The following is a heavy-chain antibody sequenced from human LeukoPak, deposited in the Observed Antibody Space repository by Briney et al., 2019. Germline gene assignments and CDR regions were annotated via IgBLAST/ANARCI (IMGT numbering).Heavy chain of an antibody. CDR1: GFTLSSYG. CDR2: IRYDGSNK. J-gene: IGHJ4*02. CDR3: AKEMKQWLVSLGY. Sequence: GGSLRLSCAASGFTLSSYGMHWVRQAPGKGLECVAFIRYDGSNKYYADSVKGRFTIYRDNSKNTLYLQMNSLRAEDTAVYYCAKEMKQWLVSLGYWGQGTLVTVSS. D-gene: IGHD6-19*01. V-gene: IGHV3-30*02.